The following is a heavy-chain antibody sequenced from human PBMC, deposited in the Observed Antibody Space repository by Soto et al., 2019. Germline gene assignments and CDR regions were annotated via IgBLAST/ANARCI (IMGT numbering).Heavy chain of an antibody. J-gene: IGHJ6*02. CDR2: ISYDGSNR. V-gene: IGHV3-30*18. Sequence: QVQLVESGGGVVQPGRSLRLSCAASAFTFSRFGMHWVRQAPGKGLEWVAVISYDGSNRFYADSVKGRFTISRDNSKNTLYLQMNSLRPEDTAVYYCAKDLYGSETYTYYCGMDVWGQGTTVTVSS. D-gene: IGHD3-10*01. CDR3: AKDLYGSETYTYYCGMDV. CDR1: AFTFSRFG.